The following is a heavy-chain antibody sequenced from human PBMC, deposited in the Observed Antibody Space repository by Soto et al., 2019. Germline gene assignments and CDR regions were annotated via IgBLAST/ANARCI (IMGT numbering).Heavy chain of an antibody. V-gene: IGHV3-33*01. J-gene: IGHJ4*02. CDR1: GFTFSKYG. CDR3: ARDAIDSVFDC. Sequence: QVLLVESGGGVVQPGMSLRLSCAASGFTFSKYGIHWVRQAPGKGLEWVGFIWYDGSSQYYADSVKGRFTISRDNSKNTVSLQMNSLRVDDTAVYYCARDAIDSVFDCWGKGTLVSVSS. CDR2: IWYDGSSQ.